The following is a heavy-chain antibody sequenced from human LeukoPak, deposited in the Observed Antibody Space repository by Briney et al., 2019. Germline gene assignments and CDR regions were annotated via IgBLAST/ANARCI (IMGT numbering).Heavy chain of an antibody. J-gene: IGHJ3*01. Sequence: PGGSLRLSCAASGSTFSSYWMSWVRQAPGKGLEWVANIKQDESEKYYVDSVKGRFTISRDNAKNSPYLQMNSLRDEDTAVYYCARVRGDGFDHDRYDAFDLWGQGTMVTVSS. CDR3: ARVRGDGFDHDRYDAFDL. CDR2: IKQDESEK. D-gene: IGHD6-25*01. CDR1: GSTFSSYW. V-gene: IGHV3-7*03.